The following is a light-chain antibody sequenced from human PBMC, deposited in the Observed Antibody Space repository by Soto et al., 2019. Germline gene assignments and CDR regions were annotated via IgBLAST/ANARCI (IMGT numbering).Light chain of an antibody. CDR3: QQRSNWPPIT. CDR1: QSVSSY. CDR2: DAS. V-gene: IGKV3-11*01. Sequence: EIVLTQSPATLSLSPGARATLSCRASQSVSSYLAWYQQKPGQAPRLLIYDASNRATGIPARFSGIGSGTDFSLTTSSLEPEDFAVYYGQQRSNWPPITFGQGTRLEI. J-gene: IGKJ5*01.